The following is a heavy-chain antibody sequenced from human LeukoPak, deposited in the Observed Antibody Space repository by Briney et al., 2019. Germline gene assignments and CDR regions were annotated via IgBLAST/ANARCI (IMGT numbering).Heavy chain of an antibody. CDR1: GGSISSGGYS. CDR3: ARAGYCSSTSCYGMSNWFDP. J-gene: IGHJ5*02. CDR2: IYHSGST. D-gene: IGHD2-2*01. Sequence: SETLSLTCAVSGGSISSGGYSWSWIRQPPGRGLEWIGYIYHSGSTYYNPSLKSRVTISVDRSENQFSLNLSSVTAADTAVYYCARAGYCSSTSCYGMSNWFDPWGQGTLVTVSS. V-gene: IGHV4-30-2*01.